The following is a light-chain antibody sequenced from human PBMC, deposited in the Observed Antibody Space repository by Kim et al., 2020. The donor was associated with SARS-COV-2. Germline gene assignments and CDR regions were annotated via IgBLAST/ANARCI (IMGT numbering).Light chain of an antibody. CDR1: SSDVGGHNF. V-gene: IGLV2-14*03. Sequence: GQPITISCTGTSSDVGGHNFVSWYRQHPGTAPQLMIYDVTRRPSGVSHRFSGSKSGNTASLTISGLQAEDEAHYYCSSYTDSRTVVFGGGTRLTVL. J-gene: IGLJ2*01. CDR3: SSYTDSRTVV. CDR2: DVT.